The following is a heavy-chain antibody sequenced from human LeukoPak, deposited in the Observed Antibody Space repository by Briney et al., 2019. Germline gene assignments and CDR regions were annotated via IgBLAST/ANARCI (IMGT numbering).Heavy chain of an antibody. CDR3: ARITMVRGVISWFDP. CDR1: GYTFTGYY. CDR2: INANSGGT. J-gene: IGHJ5*02. V-gene: IGHV1-2*02. Sequence: GASVKVSCKASGYTFTGYYMHWVRQAPGQGLEWMGWINANSGGTNYAQKFQGRVTMTRDTSISTAYMELSRLRSDDTAVYYCARITMVRGVISWFDPWGQGTLVTVSS. D-gene: IGHD3-10*01.